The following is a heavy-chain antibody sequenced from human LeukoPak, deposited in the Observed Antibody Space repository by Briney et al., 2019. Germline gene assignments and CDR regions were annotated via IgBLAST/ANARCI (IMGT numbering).Heavy chain of an antibody. CDR1: GCTFSSYS. CDR2: IIPIFGTA. V-gene: IGHV1-69*06. D-gene: IGHD6-13*01. CDR3: ARASVGYSCSWGDFGTWELDL. J-gene: IGHJ5*02. Sequence: SVKVSCKASGCTFSSYSISWVRQAPGQGLEWMGGIIPIFGTANYAQKFQGRVTITADKSTSTAYMELSSLRSEDTAVYYCARASVGYSCSWGDFGTWELDLWGKGTVVTVSS.